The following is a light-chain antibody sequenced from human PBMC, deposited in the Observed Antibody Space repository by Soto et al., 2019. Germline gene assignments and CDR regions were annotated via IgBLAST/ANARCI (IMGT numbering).Light chain of an antibody. CDR2: RNN. CDR1: SSNIGSNY. V-gene: IGLV1-47*01. J-gene: IGLJ3*02. Sequence: QSVLTQPPSASGTPGQRVTISCSGSSSNIGSNYVYWYQQLPRTAPKLLIYRNNQRPSGVPDRFSGSKSGTSASLAISGLRSEDEADYYCAAWDDSLSAPWVFGGGTKVTVL. CDR3: AAWDDSLSAPWV.